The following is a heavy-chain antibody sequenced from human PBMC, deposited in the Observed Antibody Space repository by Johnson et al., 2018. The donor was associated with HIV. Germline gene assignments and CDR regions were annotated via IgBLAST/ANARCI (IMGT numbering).Heavy chain of an antibody. CDR3: ARGRITLYIVDLRGGSFDM. CDR1: GFTVSSNY. V-gene: IGHV3-66*02. CDR2: INWNGGNT. Sequence: VQLVESGGGLVQPGGSLRLSCAASGFTVSSNYMSWVRQAPEKGLEWVSSINWNGGNTNYADSVKGRFTISRDNSKNTLYLQMNSLRAEDTAVYYCARGRITLYIVDLRGGSFDMWGQGTMVTVSS. D-gene: IGHD5-12*01. J-gene: IGHJ3*02.